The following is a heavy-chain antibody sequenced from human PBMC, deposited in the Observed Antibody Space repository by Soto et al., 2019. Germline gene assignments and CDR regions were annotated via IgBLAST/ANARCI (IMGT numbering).Heavy chain of an antibody. Sequence: QVQLVQSGAEVKKPGSSVKVSCKASGGTFSRYTFTWVRQAPGQGLEWMGRIIPIVDIPNYAQKFQGRVTITADKSTSTAYMELSRLTSDDTAVYYCASHFTRVLVLGTSPPGGDNFGWDVWGQGTTVSVS. CDR2: IIPIVDIP. D-gene: IGHD2-8*02. CDR3: ASHFTRVLVLGTSPPGGDNFGWDV. CDR1: GGTFSRYT. V-gene: IGHV1-69*02. J-gene: IGHJ6*02.